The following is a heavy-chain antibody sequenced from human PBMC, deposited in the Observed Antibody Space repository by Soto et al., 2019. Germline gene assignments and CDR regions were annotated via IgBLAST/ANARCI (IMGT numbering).Heavy chain of an antibody. CDR3: ARRPYCGGDCYYDAFDI. V-gene: IGHV1-18*04. CDR1: GYPFTSYG. D-gene: IGHD2-21*02. CDR2: ISAYNGNT. J-gene: IGHJ3*02. Sequence: ASVKVYCKASGYPFTSYGISWVRQAPGHGLEWIGWISAYNGNTNYAQKLQGRVTMTTDTSTSTAYLELRSLGSDDTAVYYCARRPYCGGDCYYDAFDIWGHGTMVTVSS.